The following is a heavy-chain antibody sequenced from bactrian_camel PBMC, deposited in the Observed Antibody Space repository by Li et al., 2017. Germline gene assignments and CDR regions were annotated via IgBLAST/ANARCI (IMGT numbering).Heavy chain of an antibody. V-gene: IGHV3S53*01. Sequence: QVQLVESGGGSVQAGGSLRLSCLASTYINSGVCMAWYRQSPEKGREWVADIVSDSITTYAASVKGRFTISPDNAKNTVFLQMNNLQPEDTSMYYCAEATEGHVSDLFIPDQYNLWGQGTQVTVS. J-gene: IGHJ4*01. CDR3: AEATEGHVSDLFIPDQYNL. CDR2: IVSDSIT. D-gene: IGHD1*01. CDR1: TYINSGVC.